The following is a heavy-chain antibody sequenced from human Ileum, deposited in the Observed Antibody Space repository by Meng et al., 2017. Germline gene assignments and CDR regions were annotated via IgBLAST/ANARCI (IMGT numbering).Heavy chain of an antibody. CDR1: GFTFSSYA. D-gene: IGHD2/OR15-2a*01. Sequence: VERVGAWGGLVQPGGSLGLSCAASGFTFSSYAMSWVRQAPGKGLEWVSGISGGGHSTYYADSVKGRFTISRDNSKNTLYLQMNSLRAEDTAVYYCAKDVESSFPWDYWGQGTLVTVSS. CDR3: AKDVESSFPWDY. CDR2: ISGGGHST. V-gene: IGHV3-23*04. J-gene: IGHJ4*02.